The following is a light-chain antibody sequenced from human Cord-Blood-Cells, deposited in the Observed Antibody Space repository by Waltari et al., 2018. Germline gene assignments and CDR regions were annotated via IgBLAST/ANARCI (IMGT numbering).Light chain of an antibody. V-gene: IGKV4-1*01. CDR3: QQYYSTPTWT. Sequence: DIVMTQSPDSLAVSLGERATINCKSSQSVLYSSNNNNYLAWYQQKPGQPPKLPIYWASTRESGVPDRFSGSGSGTDFTLTISSLQAEDVAVYYCQQYYSTPTWTFGQGTKVEIK. J-gene: IGKJ1*01. CDR2: WAS. CDR1: QSVLYSSNNNNY.